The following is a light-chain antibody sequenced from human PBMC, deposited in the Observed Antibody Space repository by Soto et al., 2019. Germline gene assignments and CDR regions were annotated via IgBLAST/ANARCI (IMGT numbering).Light chain of an antibody. J-gene: IGLJ1*01. CDR2: LEGSGSY. V-gene: IGLV4-60*03. CDR1: SGHSSYI. CDR3: ETWDSNTRV. Sequence: QLVLTQSSSASASLGSSVKLTCTLSSGHSSYIIAWHQQQPGKAPRYLMKLEGSGSYNKGSGVPDRFSGSSSGADRYLTISHLQSEDEADYYCETWDSNTRVFGTGTKLTVL.